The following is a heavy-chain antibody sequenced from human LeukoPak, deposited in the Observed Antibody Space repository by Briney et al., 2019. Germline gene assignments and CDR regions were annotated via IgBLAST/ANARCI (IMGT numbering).Heavy chain of an antibody. CDR2: INPNSGGT. CDR3: ARVHFGYCTNGVCYTGLEYFQH. Sequence: GASVKVSRKASGYTFTGYYMHWVRQAPGQGLEWMGRINPNSGGTNYAQKFQGRVTMTRDTSISTAYMELSRLRSDDTAVYYCARVHFGYCTNGVCYTGLEYFQHWGQGTLVTVSS. D-gene: IGHD2-8*01. V-gene: IGHV1-2*06. J-gene: IGHJ1*01. CDR1: GYTFTGYY.